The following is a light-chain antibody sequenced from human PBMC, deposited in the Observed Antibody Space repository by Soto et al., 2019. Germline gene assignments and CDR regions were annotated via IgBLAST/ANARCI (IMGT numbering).Light chain of an antibody. V-gene: IGKV3D-15*01. Sequence: EKVMTQSPATLSVSPGERATLSCRASQSVSNDLAWYQQKPGQAPRLLIYGASTRATGIPARFSGSGSGTEFTLTISSLQSEDFAVYYCQQYNNWPLGFGGGTKVEIK. J-gene: IGKJ4*01. CDR2: GAS. CDR1: QSVSND. CDR3: QQYNNWPLG.